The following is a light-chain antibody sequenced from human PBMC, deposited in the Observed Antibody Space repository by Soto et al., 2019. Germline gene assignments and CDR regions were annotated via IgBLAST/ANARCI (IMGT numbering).Light chain of an antibody. CDR1: QSFNSW. J-gene: IGKJ1*01. CDR2: KAS. CDR3: QQYNSYSRT. Sequence: DIQMTQSPSTLSASVGDRVTITCRASQSFNSWLAWYQQKPGEAPKLLIYKASSLESGVPSRFSGSGSGTEFTLTISSLLPDDFAIYYCQQYNSYSRTFGPGTKVEIK. V-gene: IGKV1-5*03.